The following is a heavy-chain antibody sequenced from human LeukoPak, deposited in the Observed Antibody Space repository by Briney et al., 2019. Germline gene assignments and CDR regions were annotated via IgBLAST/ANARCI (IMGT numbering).Heavy chain of an antibody. CDR3: AKGVVAAINDAYYGMDV. CDR2: ISYDESDK. J-gene: IGHJ6*02. V-gene: IGHV3-30*18. Sequence: PGRSLRLSCAASGFTFSNYGMHWVRQALGKGLEWVAVISYDESDKYYADSVKGRFTISRDNSKNTLYLQMNSLRPEDTAVYYCAKGVVAAINDAYYGMDVWGPGTTVTVSS. D-gene: IGHD2-15*01. CDR1: GFTFSNYG.